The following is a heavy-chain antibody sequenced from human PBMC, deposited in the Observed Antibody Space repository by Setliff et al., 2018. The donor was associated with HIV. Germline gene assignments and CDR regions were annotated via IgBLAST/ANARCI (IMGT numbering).Heavy chain of an antibody. V-gene: IGHV1-69*05. CDR2: IIPIFGTA. D-gene: IGHD2-21*02. CDR3: ARSYCGGDCYSHFDY. Sequence: SVKVSCKASGDTFSSYAISWVRQAPGQGLEWMGGIIPIFGTANYAQKFQGRVTITTDESTSTAYMELSSLRSEDTAVYYCARSYCGGDCYSHFDYWGQGTLVTVSS. J-gene: IGHJ4*02. CDR1: GDTFSSYA.